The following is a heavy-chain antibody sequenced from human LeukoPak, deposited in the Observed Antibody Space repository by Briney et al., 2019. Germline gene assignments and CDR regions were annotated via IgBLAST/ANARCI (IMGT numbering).Heavy chain of an antibody. J-gene: IGHJ4*02. CDR1: GFTFSSYA. D-gene: IGHD3-22*01. CDR2: ISGSGGST. Sequence: PGGSLRLSCAASGFTFSSYAMSWVRQAPGKGLEWVSAISGSGGSTYYADSVKGRFTISRDNSKNTLYLQMNSLRAEDTAVYYCARDDYYDSSGYYNYWGQGTLVTVSS. V-gene: IGHV3-23*01. CDR3: ARDDYYDSSGYYNY.